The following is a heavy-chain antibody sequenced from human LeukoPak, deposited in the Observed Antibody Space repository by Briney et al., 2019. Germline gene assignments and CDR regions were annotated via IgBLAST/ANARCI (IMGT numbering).Heavy chain of an antibody. CDR3: ARAYYYDSSGWSFDY. D-gene: IGHD3-22*01. Sequence: SVKVSCKASGGTFSSYAISWVRQAPGQGLEWMGRIIPIFGTANYAQKFQGRVTITTDETTSTAYMELSSLRSEDTAVYYCARAYYYDSSGWSFDYWGQGTLVTVSS. CDR1: GGTFSSYA. CDR2: IIPIFGTA. V-gene: IGHV1-69*05. J-gene: IGHJ4*02.